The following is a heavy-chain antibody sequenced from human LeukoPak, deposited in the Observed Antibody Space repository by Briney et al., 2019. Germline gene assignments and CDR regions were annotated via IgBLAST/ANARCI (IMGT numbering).Heavy chain of an antibody. J-gene: IGHJ4*02. V-gene: IGHV3-23*01. Sequence: GGSLRLSCAASGFTFSTYAMSWVRQAPGKGLEWVSAISGSGGYTYYSDSVRGRFTISRDISKNTLYLQMSSLRAEDTAVYYCAKQQQVAYSYFDYWGQGTLVTASS. CDR2: ISGSGGYT. D-gene: IGHD6-13*01. CDR3: AKQQQVAYSYFDY. CDR1: GFTFSTYA.